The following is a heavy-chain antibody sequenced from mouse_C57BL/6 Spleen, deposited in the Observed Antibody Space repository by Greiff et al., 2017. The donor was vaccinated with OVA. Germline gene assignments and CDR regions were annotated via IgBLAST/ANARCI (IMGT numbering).Heavy chain of an antibody. J-gene: IGHJ4*01. Sequence: QVQLQQPGAELVRPGSSVKLSCKASGYTFTSYWMHWVKQRPIQGLEWIGNIDPSDSETHYNQKFKDKATLTVDKSSSTAYMQLSSLTSEDSAVYYCARDYGSSYEGAMDYWGQGTSGTVSS. V-gene: IGHV1-52*01. D-gene: IGHD1-1*01. CDR1: GYTFTSYW. CDR3: ARDYGSSYEGAMDY. CDR2: IDPSDSET.